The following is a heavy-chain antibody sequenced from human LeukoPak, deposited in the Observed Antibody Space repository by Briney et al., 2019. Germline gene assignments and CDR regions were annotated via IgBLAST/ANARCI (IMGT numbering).Heavy chain of an antibody. CDR2: MNQDGSEK. CDR1: GFTFSGYW. V-gene: IGHV3-7*01. D-gene: IGHD1-26*01. CDR3: ARVRGSFSLDY. Sequence: GGSLRLSCVASGFTFSGYWMRWVRQAPGKGLECVANMNQDGSEKYYEDSVKGRFTISRDNAKNSLALQMNSLRAEDTAVYYCARVRGSFSLDYWGQGTLVSVSS. J-gene: IGHJ4*02.